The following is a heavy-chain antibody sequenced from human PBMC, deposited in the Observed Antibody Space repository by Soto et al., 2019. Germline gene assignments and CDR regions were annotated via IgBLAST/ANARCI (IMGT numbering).Heavy chain of an antibody. Sequence: GSLRLSCETSGVTFSRYGMHWVRQAPGKGLEWVAFISYDGSNKYYADSVKGRFTISRDSSKNTLYLQMNSLRGEDTAVYYCAKDYDYGDYATDYWGQGTLVTVSS. CDR1: GVTFSRYG. CDR2: ISYDGSNK. V-gene: IGHV3-30*18. D-gene: IGHD4-17*01. J-gene: IGHJ4*02. CDR3: AKDYDYGDYATDY.